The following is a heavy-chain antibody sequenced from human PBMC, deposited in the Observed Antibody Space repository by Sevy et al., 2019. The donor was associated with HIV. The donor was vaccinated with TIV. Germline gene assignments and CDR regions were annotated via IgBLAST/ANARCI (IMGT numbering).Heavy chain of an antibody. CDR2: IRSEVYGGTT. D-gene: IGHD4-17*01. J-gene: IGHJ4*02. CDR3: TRGRRVYADYGVDY. CDR1: GFTFGEYS. V-gene: IGHV3-49*03. Sequence: GGSLRLSCTASGFTFGEYSMSWFRQAPGKGLEWVSFIRSEVYGGTTEYAESVKGRFTNSRDDSKRIAYLQMSSLKTEDTAVYYCTRGRRVYADYGVDYWGQGTLVTVSS.